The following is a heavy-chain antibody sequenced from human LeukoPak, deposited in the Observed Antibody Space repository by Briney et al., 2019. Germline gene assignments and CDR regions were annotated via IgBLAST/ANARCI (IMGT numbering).Heavy chain of an antibody. CDR2: ISYDGSKT. J-gene: IGHJ2*01. CDR3: AKVGDTSMVKPYWYFDL. CDR1: GFTFSSYG. V-gene: IGHV3-30*18. Sequence: GRSLRLSCAASGFTFSSYGMHWVRQAPGKGPEWVALISYDGSKTYYTDSVKGRFTISRDDSKNTLVLQMNSLRAEDTAVYYCAKVGDTSMVKPYWYFDLWGRGTLVTVSS. D-gene: IGHD2-8*01.